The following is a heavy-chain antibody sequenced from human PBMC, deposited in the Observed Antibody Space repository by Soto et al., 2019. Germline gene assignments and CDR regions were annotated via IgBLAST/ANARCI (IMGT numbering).Heavy chain of an antibody. CDR2: IIPILGIA. Sequence: ASVKVSCKASGGTFSSYTISWVRQAPGQGLEWMGRIIPILGIANYAQKFQGRLTITTDTSTSTAYMELSSLSSEDTAVYYCATPQDYDGCLDSWGQGTLVTVSS. D-gene: IGHD3-22*01. CDR1: GGTFSSYT. V-gene: IGHV1-69*02. J-gene: IGHJ4*02. CDR3: ATPQDYDGCLDS.